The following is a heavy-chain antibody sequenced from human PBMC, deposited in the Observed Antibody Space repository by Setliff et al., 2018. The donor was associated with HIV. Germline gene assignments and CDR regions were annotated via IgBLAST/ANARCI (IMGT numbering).Heavy chain of an antibody. Sequence: GGSLRLSCAASRFTFSSHAMHWVRQAPGKGLEGVAVIWYDGSNKYYADSVKGRFTISRDNSKNTLYLQMNSLRVEDTAVYYCASRALKGRHAFSLWSPFDYWGQGTLVTVSS. J-gene: IGHJ4*02. CDR3: ASRALKGRHAFSLWSPFDY. CDR2: IWYDGSNK. D-gene: IGHD2-8*02. V-gene: IGHV3-33*08. CDR1: RFTFSSHA.